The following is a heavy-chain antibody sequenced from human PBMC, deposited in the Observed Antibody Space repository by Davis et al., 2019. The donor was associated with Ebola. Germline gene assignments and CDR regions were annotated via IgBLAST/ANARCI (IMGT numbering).Heavy chain of an antibody. D-gene: IGHD3-22*01. Sequence: PSETLSLTCTVSGGSISSGGYYWSWIRQHPGKGLEWIGYIYYSGSTYYNPSLKSRVTISVDTSKNQFSLKLSSVTAADTAVYYCARVEYYYDSSGYFHWFDPWGQGTLVTVSS. CDR1: GGSISSGGYY. CDR3: ARVEYYYDSSGYFHWFDP. J-gene: IGHJ5*02. CDR2: IYYSGST. V-gene: IGHV4-31*03.